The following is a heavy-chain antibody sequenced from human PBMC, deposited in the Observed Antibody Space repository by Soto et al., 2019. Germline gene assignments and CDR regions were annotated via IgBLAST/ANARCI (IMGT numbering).Heavy chain of an antibody. V-gene: IGHV4-34*01. CDR3: ASGGKSGAY. CDR1: GVSVSNYY. CDR2: INHLGST. J-gene: IGHJ4*02. D-gene: IGHD1-26*01. Sequence: PSETLSLTCAVYGVSVSNYYWSWSRQPPGKGLEWIGEINHLGSTNYNPSLKSRGTISIDTSKNQFSLKLNSVTAEDNAVYLCASGGKSGAYGRQGPLVTVAS.